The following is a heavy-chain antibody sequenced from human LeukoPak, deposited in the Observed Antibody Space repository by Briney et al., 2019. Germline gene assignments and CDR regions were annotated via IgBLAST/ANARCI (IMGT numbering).Heavy chain of an antibody. Sequence: GASVKVSCKASGYTFTGYYMHWVRQAPGQGLEWMGWINPNSGGTNYAQKFQGRVTMTRDTSISTAYMELSRLRSDDTAVYYCARWNYDSSGYYWSYAFDIWGQGTMVTVSS. CDR3: ARWNYDSSGYYWSYAFDI. CDR1: GYTFTGYY. J-gene: IGHJ3*02. V-gene: IGHV1-2*02. D-gene: IGHD3-22*01. CDR2: INPNSGGT.